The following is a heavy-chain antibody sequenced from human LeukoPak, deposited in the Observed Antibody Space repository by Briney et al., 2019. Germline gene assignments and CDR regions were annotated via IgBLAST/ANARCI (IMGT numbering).Heavy chain of an antibody. D-gene: IGHD1-14*01. Sequence: PGGSLRLFCTASAFTFSASDMSWVRQAPGKGLEWVSAISGSGGSRYYADSVKGRFTISRDSSKNTLYLQMNSLRAEVTTVYYCAEASMWEPLSSAIDDWGQGTLVTVSS. CDR2: ISGSGGSR. CDR3: AEASMWEPLSSAIDD. CDR1: AFTFSASD. V-gene: IGHV3-23*01. J-gene: IGHJ4*02.